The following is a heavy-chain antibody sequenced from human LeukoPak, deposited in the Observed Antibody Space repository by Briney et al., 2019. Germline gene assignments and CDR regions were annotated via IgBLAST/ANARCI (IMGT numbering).Heavy chain of an antibody. CDR3: ARDHSLGDCAGDCYTYNWFDP. CDR1: GYTFTGYY. V-gene: IGHV1-2*02. J-gene: IGHJ5*02. CDR2: INPNRGGT. Sequence: ASVKVSCKXSGYTFTGYYMHWVRQSPGQGLEWMGWINPNRGGTNYAQKFQGRVTMTRDTSISTAYMELSRLRSDDTAVYYCARDHSLGDCAGDCYTYNWFDPWGQGTLVTVSS. D-gene: IGHD2-21*01.